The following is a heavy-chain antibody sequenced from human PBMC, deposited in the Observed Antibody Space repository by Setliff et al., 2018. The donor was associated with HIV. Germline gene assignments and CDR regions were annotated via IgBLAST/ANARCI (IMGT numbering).Heavy chain of an antibody. Sequence: SETLSLTCNVSGGFTNGFYWSWIRQPPGKGLEWIGYIYTSGNTNYNPSLKSRVTISVDTSKNQFSLKVRSVTAADTAVYYCARVRSGAYVRGSYPDYWGQGTLVTVSS. D-gene: IGHD3-16*02. CDR1: GGFTNGFY. J-gene: IGHJ4*02. V-gene: IGHV4-4*08. CDR2: IYTSGNT. CDR3: ARVRSGAYVRGSYPDY.